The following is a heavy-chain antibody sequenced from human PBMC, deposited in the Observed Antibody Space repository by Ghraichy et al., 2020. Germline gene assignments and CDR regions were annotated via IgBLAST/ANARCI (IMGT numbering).Heavy chain of an antibody. Sequence: SETLSLTCAVYGGSFSGYYWSWIRQPPGKGLEWIGEINHSGSTNYNPSLKSRVTISVDTSKNQFSLKLSSVTAADTAVYYCARVGAMIPYYHAFDIWGQGTMVTVSS. CDR3: ARVGAMIPYYHAFDI. V-gene: IGHV4-34*01. CDR2: INHSGST. D-gene: IGHD3-22*01. CDR1: GGSFSGYY. J-gene: IGHJ3*02.